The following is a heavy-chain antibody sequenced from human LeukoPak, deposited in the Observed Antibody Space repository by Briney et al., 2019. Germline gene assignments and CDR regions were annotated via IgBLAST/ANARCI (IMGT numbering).Heavy chain of an antibody. Sequence: GRSLRLSCAASGFTFSSYAMHWVRQAPGKGLGWVAVISHDGSNKYYADSVKGRFTISRDNSKNTLYLQMNSLRAEDTAVYYCARDLWFGDLYGMDVWGKGTTVTVSS. V-gene: IGHV3-30*04. CDR3: ARDLWFGDLYGMDV. J-gene: IGHJ6*04. CDR2: ISHDGSNK. D-gene: IGHD3-10*01. CDR1: GFTFSSYA.